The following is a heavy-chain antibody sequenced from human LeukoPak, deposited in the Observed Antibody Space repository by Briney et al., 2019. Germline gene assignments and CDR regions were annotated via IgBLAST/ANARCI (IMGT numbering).Heavy chain of an antibody. Sequence: SETLSLTCNVSGDSISYCYWSWIRQHPGKGLEWIGYIYYTGSTYYNPSLKSRLTISLHTSKNQFSLKLTSVTAADTAVYFCARGYYYDSTSYYYWGQGTLVTVSS. CDR1: GDSISYCY. J-gene: IGHJ4*02. CDR2: IYYTGST. V-gene: IGHV4-31*03. CDR3: ARGYYYDSTSYYY. D-gene: IGHD3-22*01.